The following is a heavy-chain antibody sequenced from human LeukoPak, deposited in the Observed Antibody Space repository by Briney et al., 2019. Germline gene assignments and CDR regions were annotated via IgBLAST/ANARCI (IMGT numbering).Heavy chain of an antibody. J-gene: IGHJ4*02. CDR3: ARRICRSTSCYTGQFDY. D-gene: IGHD2-2*02. CDR2: IYHSGNT. V-gene: IGHV4-38-2*01. CDR1: GYSISSGYY. Sequence: PETLSLTCAVSGYSISSGYYWGWIRQPPGKGVEWIGSIYHSGNTYYNPSLKSRVTISVDTSKNQFSLKLSSVTAADTAVYYCARRICRSTSCYTGQFDYWGQGTLLTVSS.